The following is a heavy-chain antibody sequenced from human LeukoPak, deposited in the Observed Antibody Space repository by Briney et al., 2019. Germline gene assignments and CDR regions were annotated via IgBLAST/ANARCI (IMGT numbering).Heavy chain of an antibody. J-gene: IGHJ1*01. D-gene: IGHD5-24*01. Sequence: PGGSLRLSCAASGFTFSAYNMNWVRRTPGKGLEWVSSITTSSSYMFYADSVRGRFTISRDNAENTLYLQMNSLRAEDTAVYYCAREGIGIGATITSEYFQHWGQGTLVTVSS. CDR3: AREGIGIGATITSEYFQH. V-gene: IGHV3-21*01. CDR2: ITTSSSYM. CDR1: GFTFSAYN.